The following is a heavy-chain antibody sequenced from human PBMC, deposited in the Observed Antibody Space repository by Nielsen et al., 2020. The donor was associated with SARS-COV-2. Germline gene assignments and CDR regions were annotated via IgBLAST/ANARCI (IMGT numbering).Heavy chain of an antibody. CDR3: ARAGALSSSWYSMDF. CDR2: IGTGGDT. Sequence: GGSPRLSCAASGFTFNNYDMHWVRQATGKGLEWVSAIGTGGDTFYPGSVKGRFTISRENAKNSLYLQMNSLRAGDTAVYYCARAGALSSSWYSMDFWGQGTTVTVSS. CDR1: GFTFNNYD. D-gene: IGHD6-13*01. J-gene: IGHJ6*02. V-gene: IGHV3-13*01.